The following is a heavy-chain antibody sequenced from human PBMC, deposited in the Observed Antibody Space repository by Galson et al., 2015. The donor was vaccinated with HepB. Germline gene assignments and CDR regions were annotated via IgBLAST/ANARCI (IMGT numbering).Heavy chain of an antibody. CDR2: IWSDGTNK. D-gene: IGHD6-13*01. J-gene: IGHJ4*02. CDR1: GFTFGIYS. Sequence: SLRLSCAASGFTFGIYSMNWVRQAPGKGLEWVALIWSDGTNKYYADSVKSRFTISRDNNKNTLYLQMDSLRGEDTAVYYCARDKLVAAAPLGYWGQGTLVTVSS. CDR3: ARDKLVAAAPLGY. V-gene: IGHV3-33*08.